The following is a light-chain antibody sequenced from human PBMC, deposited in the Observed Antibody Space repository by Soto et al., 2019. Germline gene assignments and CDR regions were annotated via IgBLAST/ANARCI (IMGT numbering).Light chain of an antibody. CDR1: SSDDGGYNY. J-gene: IGLJ1*01. CDR2: DVS. V-gene: IGLV2-14*01. Sequence: QSVLTQAASVSGSPGQSISISCTGTSSDDGGYNYVSWYQQHPGKAPKLMIYDVSNRPSGVSNRFSGSKSGNTASLTISGLQADDEADYYCSSYTISSNLDGYVFGTGTKLTVL. CDR3: SSYTISSNLDGYV.